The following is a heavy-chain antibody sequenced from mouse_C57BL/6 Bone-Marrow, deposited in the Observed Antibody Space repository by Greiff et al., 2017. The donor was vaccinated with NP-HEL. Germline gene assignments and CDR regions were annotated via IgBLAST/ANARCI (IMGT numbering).Heavy chain of an antibody. CDR1: GYTFTSYG. CDR2: IYPRSGNT. CDR3: ARVPPLYCYGSSYFDY. J-gene: IGHJ2*01. V-gene: IGHV1-81*01. D-gene: IGHD1-1*01. Sequence: QVQLQQSGAELARPGASVKLSCKASGYTFTSYGISWVKQRTGQGLEWIGEIYPRSGNTYYNEKFKGKATLTADKSSSTAYMELRSLTSEDSAVYFCARVPPLYCYGSSYFDYWGQGTTLTVSS.